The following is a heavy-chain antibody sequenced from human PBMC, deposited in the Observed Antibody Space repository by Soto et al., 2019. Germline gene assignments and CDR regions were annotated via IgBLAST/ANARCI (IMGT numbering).Heavy chain of an antibody. D-gene: IGHD1-20*01. CDR2: ISAYNGNT. J-gene: IGHJ5*02. CDR1: GYTFTSYG. V-gene: IGHV1-18*01. CDR3: ARVGLWDLTGPPSDAPPVWFEP. Sequence: QVQLVQSGAEVKKPGASVKVSCKASGYTFTSYGISWVRQAPGQGLEWMGWISAYNGNTNYAQKRQGRVTQTTDTSTSTAYMELRRLRSDETAVYYCARVGLWDLTGPPSDAPPVWFEPWGQGTLVTVSS.